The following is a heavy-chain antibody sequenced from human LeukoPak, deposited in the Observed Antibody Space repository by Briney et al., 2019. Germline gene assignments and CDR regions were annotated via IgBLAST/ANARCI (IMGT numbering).Heavy chain of an antibody. CDR3: ARGPASYYYDSSGPGVQH. CDR2: IIPIFGTA. D-gene: IGHD3-22*01. V-gene: IGHV1-69*13. J-gene: IGHJ1*01. Sequence: ASVKVSCKASGGTFISYAISWVRQAPGQGLEWMGGIIPIFGTANYAQKFQGRVTITADESTSTAYMELSSLRSEDTAVYYCARGPASYYYDSSGPGVQHWGQGTLVTVSS. CDR1: GGTFISYA.